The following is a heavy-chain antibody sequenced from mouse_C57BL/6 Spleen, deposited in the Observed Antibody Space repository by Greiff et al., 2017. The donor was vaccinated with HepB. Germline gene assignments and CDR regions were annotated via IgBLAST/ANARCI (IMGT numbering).Heavy chain of an antibody. V-gene: IGHV1-64*01. CDR1: GYTFTSYW. J-gene: IGHJ3*01. D-gene: IGHD3-3*01. CDR3: ARGEGQLGFAY. Sequence: VQLQQPGAELVKPGASVKLSCKASGYTFTSYWMHWVKQRPGQGLEWIGMIHPNSGSTNYNEKFKSKATLTVDKSSSTAYMQLSSLTSEDSAIYYCARGEGQLGFAYWGQGTLVTVSA. CDR2: IHPNSGST.